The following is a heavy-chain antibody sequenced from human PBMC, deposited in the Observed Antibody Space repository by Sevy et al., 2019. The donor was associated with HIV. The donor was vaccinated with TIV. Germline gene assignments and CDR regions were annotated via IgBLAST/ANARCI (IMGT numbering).Heavy chain of an antibody. V-gene: IGHV4-61*02. CDR2: IYTSGST. Sequence: SETLSLTCTVAGGSFSSSSYYWNWIRQPAGRGLEGIARIYTSGSTNYNPSLKSRVTMSVDTSKNQFSLKLSSVTAADTAVYYCAGRIAVAAFDYWGQGNLVTVSS. CDR3: AGRIAVAAFDY. J-gene: IGHJ4*02. CDR1: GGSFSSSSYY. D-gene: IGHD6-19*01.